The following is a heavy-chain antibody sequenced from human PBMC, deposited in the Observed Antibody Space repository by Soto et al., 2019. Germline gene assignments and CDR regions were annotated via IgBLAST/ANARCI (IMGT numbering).Heavy chain of an antibody. CDR2: IYWDDDK. CDR3: AHRLFVSGWPGDSGVFDD. J-gene: IGHJ4*02. CDR1: GFSLSTSGVG. D-gene: IGHD2-2*01. Sequence: SGPTLVNPTQTLTLTCSFSGFSLSTSGVGVGWIRQPPGKALEWLALIYWDDDKRFSPSVKSRLTITKATSKNEVVVTMTTMDPVDTPTYYFAHRLFVSGWPGDSGVFDDGGQGALVTVSS. V-gene: IGHV2-5*02.